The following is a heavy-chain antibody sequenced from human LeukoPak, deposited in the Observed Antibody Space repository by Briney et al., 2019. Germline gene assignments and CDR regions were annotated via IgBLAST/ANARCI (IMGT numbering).Heavy chain of an antibody. D-gene: IGHD3-3*01. J-gene: IGHJ4*02. CDR2: IYYSGST. Sequence: SETLSLTCTVSGGSISSSSYYWGWIRQPPGKGLEWIGSIYYSGSTYYNSSLKSRVTISVDTSKNQFSLKLSSVTAADTAVYYCAGQGRFYDFWSGSDFDYWGQGTLVTVSS. CDR1: GGSISSSSYY. CDR3: AGQGRFYDFWSGSDFDY. V-gene: IGHV4-39*01.